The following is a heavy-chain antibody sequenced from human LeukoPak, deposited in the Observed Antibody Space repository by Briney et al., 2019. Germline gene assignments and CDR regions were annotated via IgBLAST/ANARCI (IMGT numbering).Heavy chain of an antibody. V-gene: IGHV1-24*01. Sequence: ASVTVSFKVSGYTLTELSMHWVRQAPGKGQEWVGGFDPEDGETIYAQKFQGRVIMTEDTSTDTAYMELSSLRSEDTAVYYCATAVGIGGFDAFDIWGQGTMVTVSS. D-gene: IGHD4-23*01. CDR3: ATAVGIGGFDAFDI. CDR1: GYTLTELS. J-gene: IGHJ3*02. CDR2: FDPEDGET.